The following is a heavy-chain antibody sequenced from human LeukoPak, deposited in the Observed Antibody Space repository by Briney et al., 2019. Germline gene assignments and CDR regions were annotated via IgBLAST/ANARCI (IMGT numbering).Heavy chain of an antibody. D-gene: IGHD1-26*01. V-gene: IGHV3-21*01. J-gene: IGHJ6*03. CDR1: GFTFSSYA. Sequence: GGSLRLSCAASGFTFSSYAMSWVRQTPGKGLEWISSITSSSTYTFYADSVKGRFTISRDNAGNSLYLQMNSLRAEDTAVYYCARDPYSGTYGDTYYYYMDVWGKGTTVTISS. CDR3: ARDPYSGTYGDTYYYYMDV. CDR2: ITSSSTYT.